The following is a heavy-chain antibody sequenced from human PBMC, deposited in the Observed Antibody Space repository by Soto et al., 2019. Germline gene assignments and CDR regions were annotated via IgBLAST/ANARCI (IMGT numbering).Heavy chain of an antibody. Sequence: QVQLVQSGAEVKKPGASVKVSCKASGYTFTSYGISWVRQAPGQGLEWMGWISAYNGNTNYAQKLQGRVTMTTDTSTSTVYRELRSLRSDDTAVYYCARGGYCISTSCSDGMDVWGQGTTVTVSS. V-gene: IGHV1-18*01. D-gene: IGHD2-2*01. CDR3: ARGGYCISTSCSDGMDV. CDR1: GYTFTSYG. CDR2: ISAYNGNT. J-gene: IGHJ6*02.